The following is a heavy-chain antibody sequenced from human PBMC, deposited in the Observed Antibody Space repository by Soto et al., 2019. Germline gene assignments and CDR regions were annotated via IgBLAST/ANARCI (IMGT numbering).Heavy chain of an antibody. CDR1: GGSISTFY. CDR2: FFYSGNT. J-gene: IGHJ3*02. V-gene: IGHV4-59*01. D-gene: IGHD3-10*01. CDR3: ARLFYYGSGSYSLAAFDT. Sequence: SETLSLTCTVSGGSISTFYWSWIRQPPGKGLEWIGYFFYSGNTNYNPSLKSRVTMSVDTSKNQFSLRLSSVTAADTAVYYCARLFYYGSGSYSLAAFDTWGQGTKLTVSS.